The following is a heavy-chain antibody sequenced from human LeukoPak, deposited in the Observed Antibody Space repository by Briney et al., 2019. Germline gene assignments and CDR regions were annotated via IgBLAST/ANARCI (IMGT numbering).Heavy chain of an antibody. CDR3: ARGIAVAGNLNWSQLRLNNWFDP. V-gene: IGHV3-21*01. CDR1: GFTFISYS. CDR2: IIIIIGYI. J-gene: IGHJ5*02. D-gene: IGHD6-19*01. Sequence: PGGPLRLSCAASGFTFISYSINRVRQAPGKGRDWVSSIIIIIGYIYYADSVKGRFTISRDNAKNSLYLQMNSLRAEDTAVYYCARGIAVAGNLNWSQLRLNNWFDPWGQGTLVTVSS.